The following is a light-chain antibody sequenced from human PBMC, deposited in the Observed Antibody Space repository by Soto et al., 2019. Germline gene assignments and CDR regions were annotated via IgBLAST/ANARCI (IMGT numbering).Light chain of an antibody. CDR3: AEWDETLNVYV. J-gene: IGLJ1*01. V-gene: IGLV1-36*01. CDR2: YDD. CDR1: SSNIGNNA. Sequence: QSVLTQPPSVSEAPRQRVTISCSGSSSNIGNNAVNWYQQLPGKAPKLLIYYDDLLPSGVSDRFSGSKSGTSASLAISGPRLEDEVDYSFAEWDETLNVYVFGTVTRVTVL.